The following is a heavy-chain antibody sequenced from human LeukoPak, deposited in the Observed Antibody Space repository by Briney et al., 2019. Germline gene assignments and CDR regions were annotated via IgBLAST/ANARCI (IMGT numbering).Heavy chain of an antibody. J-gene: IGHJ4*02. V-gene: IGHV1-69*01. CDR2: IIPIFGTA. CDR1: GGTFSSYA. CDR3: AREAEGATNPSQFDY. Sequence: ASVKVSCKVSGGTFSSYAISWVRQAPGQGLEWMGGIIPIFGTANYAQKFQGRVTITADGSTSTAYMELSSLRSEDTAVYYCAREAEGATNPSQFDYWGQGTLVTVSS. D-gene: IGHD1-26*01.